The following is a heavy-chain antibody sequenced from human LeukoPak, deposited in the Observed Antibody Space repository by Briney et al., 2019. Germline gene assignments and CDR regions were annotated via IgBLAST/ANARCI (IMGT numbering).Heavy chain of an antibody. Sequence: SETLSLTCTVSGGSISSGSYYWSWIRQPAGKGLEWIGRIYTSGSTNYNPSLKSRVTISVDTSKNQFSLKLSSVTAADTAVYYCARDFSKEGGFDYWGQGTLVTVSS. CDR2: IYTSGST. D-gene: IGHD1-26*01. J-gene: IGHJ4*02. V-gene: IGHV4-61*02. CDR3: ARDFSKEGGFDY. CDR1: GGSISSGSYY.